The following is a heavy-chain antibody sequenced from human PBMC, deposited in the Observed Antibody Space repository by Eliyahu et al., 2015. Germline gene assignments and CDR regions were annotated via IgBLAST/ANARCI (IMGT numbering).Heavy chain of an antibody. Sequence: QVQLQQWGAGLLKPSETLSLTCAVYGGSFSGYYWSWXRQPPGKGLEWIGEINHSGSTNYNPSLKSRVTISVDTSKNQFSLKLSSVTAADTAVYYCARGRIAARQTGSTRGRHRGNYFDYWGQGTLVTVSS. J-gene: IGHJ4*02. D-gene: IGHD6-6*01. CDR2: INHSGST. CDR1: GGSFSGYY. CDR3: ARGRIAARQTGSTRGRHRGNYFDY. V-gene: IGHV4-34*01.